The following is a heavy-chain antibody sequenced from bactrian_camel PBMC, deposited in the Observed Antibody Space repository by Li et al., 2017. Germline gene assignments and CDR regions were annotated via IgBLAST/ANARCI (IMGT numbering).Heavy chain of an antibody. V-gene: IGHV3S44*01. Sequence: DVQLVESGGGSVQAGGSLRLSCVASGYTYSRHCMGWIRQAPGKEREGVATIGLNDITRYTNSVQGRFIISKDNGKNTLYLQMNSLRPEDTGIYYAAAGPCSVNGELSLDVGEYVYWGQGTQVTVS. CDR3: AAGPCSVNGELSLDVGEYVY. J-gene: IGHJ4*01. CDR2: TIGLNDIT. CDR1: GYTYSRHC. D-gene: IGHD5*01.